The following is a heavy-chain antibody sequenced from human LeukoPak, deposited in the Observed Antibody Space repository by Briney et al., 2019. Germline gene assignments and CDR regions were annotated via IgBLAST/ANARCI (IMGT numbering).Heavy chain of an antibody. CDR2: INYSGST. CDR1: GGSIIGSTSY. D-gene: IGHD3-22*01. J-gene: IGHJ4*02. V-gene: IGHV4-39*01. Sequence: KPSETLSLTCTVSGGSIIGSTSYWGWIRQPPGKGLDWIGIINYSGSTYYNPSLRGRVTISVDTSKNQFSLKLNSVTASDTAVYYCARGYDYWGQGTLVTVSS. CDR3: ARGYDY.